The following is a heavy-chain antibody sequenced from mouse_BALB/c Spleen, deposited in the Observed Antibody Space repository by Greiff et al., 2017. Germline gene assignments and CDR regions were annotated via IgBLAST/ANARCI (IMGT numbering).Heavy chain of an antibody. Sequence: EVQRVESGGGLVKPGGSLNLSCAASGFPFSSYAMSWVRQTPEKRLEWVASISSGGSTYYPDSVKGRFTISRDNARNILYLQMSSLRSEDTAMYYCARPMITTGPYYAMDYWGQGTSVTVSS. CDR2: ISSGGST. CDR3: ARPMITTGPYYAMDY. J-gene: IGHJ4*01. D-gene: IGHD2-4*01. V-gene: IGHV5-6-5*01. CDR1: GFPFSSYA.